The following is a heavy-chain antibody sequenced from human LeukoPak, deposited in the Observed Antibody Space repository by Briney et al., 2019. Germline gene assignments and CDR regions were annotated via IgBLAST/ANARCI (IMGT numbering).Heavy chain of an antibody. CDR1: GGSISSYY. CDR2: IYYSGST. V-gene: IGHV4-59*01. D-gene: IGHD3-10*01. Sequence: SETLSLTCTVSGGSISSYYWSWIRQPPGKGLEWIGYIYYSGSTNYNPSLKSRVTISVDTSKNQFSLKLSSVTAADTAVYCCARGRPYYYGSGSYPTEFDYWGQGTLVTVSS. J-gene: IGHJ4*02. CDR3: ARGRPYYYGSGSYPTEFDY.